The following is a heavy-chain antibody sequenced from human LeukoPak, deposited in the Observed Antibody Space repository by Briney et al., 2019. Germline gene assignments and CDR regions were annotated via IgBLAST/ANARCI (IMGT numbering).Heavy chain of an antibody. CDR2: INWNGGST. CDR3: ARDRYGSGINWVDP. J-gene: IGHJ5*02. D-gene: IGHD3-10*01. V-gene: IGHV3-20*04. CDR1: GFTFDDYG. Sequence: PGGSLRLSCAASGFTFDDYGMSWVRQAPGKGLEWVSGINWNGGSTGYADSVKGRFTISRDNAKNSLYLQMNSLRAEDTALYYCARDRYGSGINWVDPWGPGTLVTVSS.